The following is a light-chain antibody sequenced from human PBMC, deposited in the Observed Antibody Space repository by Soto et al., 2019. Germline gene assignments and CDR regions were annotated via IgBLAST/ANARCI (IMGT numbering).Light chain of an antibody. Sequence: QSALTQPASVSGSPGQSITISCTGTSSDVGGYNYVSWYQQHPGKAPKLMIYEVSNRPSGVSNRFSGSKSGNTASLTISGLQAEDEADYYCSSYTSSSTLRDSPYVFGTGTKVTVL. J-gene: IGLJ1*01. CDR3: SSYTSSSTLRDSPYV. CDR2: EVS. CDR1: SSDVGGYNY. V-gene: IGLV2-14*01.